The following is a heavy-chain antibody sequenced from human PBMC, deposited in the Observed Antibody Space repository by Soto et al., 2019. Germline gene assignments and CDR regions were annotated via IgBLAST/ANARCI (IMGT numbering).Heavy chain of an antibody. Sequence: GASVKVSCKASGYTFTSYGISWVRQAPGQGLEWMGWISAYNGNTNYAQKLQGRVTMTTDTSTSTAYMELRNLRSDDTAVYYCAAKRGYIGYDHYSYYGMDVWGQGTTVTVSS. D-gene: IGHD5-12*01. V-gene: IGHV1-18*01. CDR1: GYTFTSYG. CDR3: AAKRGYIGYDHYSYYGMDV. CDR2: ISAYNGNT. J-gene: IGHJ6*02.